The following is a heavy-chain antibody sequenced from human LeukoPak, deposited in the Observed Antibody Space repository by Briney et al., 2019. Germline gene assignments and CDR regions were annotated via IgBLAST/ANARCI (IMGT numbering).Heavy chain of an antibody. D-gene: IGHD1-20*01. Sequence: PGGSLRLSCAASGFTFSSYAMSWVRQAPGKGLEWVSAISGSGGSTYYADSVKGRFTISRDNSKNTLYLQMNSLRAEDTAVYYCAKGERDNWNARRLDAFDIWGQGTMVTVSS. V-gene: IGHV3-23*01. CDR1: GFTFSSYA. J-gene: IGHJ3*02. CDR2: ISGSGGST. CDR3: AKGERDNWNARRLDAFDI.